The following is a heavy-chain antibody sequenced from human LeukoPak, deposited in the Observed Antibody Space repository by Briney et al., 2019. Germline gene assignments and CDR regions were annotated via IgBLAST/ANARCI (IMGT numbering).Heavy chain of an antibody. CDR3: ARARSDNYYQCDS. CDR2: ISAYNGNT. V-gene: IGHV1-18*01. CDR1: GYTFSSYG. J-gene: IGHJ4*02. D-gene: IGHD3-10*01. Sequence: ASVKVSCKASGYTFSSYGISWVRQAPGQGLEWMGWISAYNGNTNYAQKFEGRVTMTTDTSTNTAYMDLRNLRSDDTAVYYCARARSDNYYQCDSWGQGTLVTVSS.